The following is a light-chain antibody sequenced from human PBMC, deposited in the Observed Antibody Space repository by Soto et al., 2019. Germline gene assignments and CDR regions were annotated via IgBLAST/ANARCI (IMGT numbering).Light chain of an antibody. CDR1: QSVSSC. Sequence: EIVLTQSPATLSLSPGERATLSCRASQSVSSCLAWYQQKPGQAPRLLIYDASNRATGIPARFSGSGSGTDFTPTISSLEPEDFAVYYCQQRSNWPATFGQGTKVEIK. CDR3: QQRSNWPAT. V-gene: IGKV3-11*01. CDR2: DAS. J-gene: IGKJ1*01.